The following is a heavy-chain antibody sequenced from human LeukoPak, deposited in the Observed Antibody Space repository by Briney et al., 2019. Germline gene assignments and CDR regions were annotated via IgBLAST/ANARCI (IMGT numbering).Heavy chain of an antibody. CDR3: ARAGSHRNSGYDY. D-gene: IGHD5-12*01. CDR2: ISRSGSTT. J-gene: IGHJ4*02. V-gene: IGHV3-48*04. Sequence: GRSLRLSCAASGFTFSSYGMHWVRQTPGKGLEWVSYISRSGSTTYFADSVNGRFTFSRDNAKNSLYLQMDSLRVEDTAVYYCARAGSHRNSGYDYWGQGTLVTVSS. CDR1: GFTFSSYG.